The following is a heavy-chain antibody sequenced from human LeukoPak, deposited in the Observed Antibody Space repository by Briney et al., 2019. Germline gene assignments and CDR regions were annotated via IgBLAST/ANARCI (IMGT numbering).Heavy chain of an antibody. Sequence: PGGSLRLSCAAPGSTLSSYWMHWVRQTPGKGLVWVSRINSDGSSTYYADSVKGRFTISRDNAKNTLYLQMNSLRAEDTAVYYCARRDYFDYWDQGTLVTVSS. J-gene: IGHJ4*02. CDR3: ARRDYFDY. CDR2: INSDGSST. CDR1: GSTLSSYW. V-gene: IGHV3-74*01.